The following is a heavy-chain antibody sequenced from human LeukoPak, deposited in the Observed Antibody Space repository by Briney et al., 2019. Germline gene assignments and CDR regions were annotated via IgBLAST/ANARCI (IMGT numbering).Heavy chain of an antibody. J-gene: IGHJ4*02. D-gene: IGHD2-15*01. CDR1: GGSISIRSYY. CDR3: ARGPHCSGGSCYSVSDY. V-gene: IGHV4-39*07. Sequence: SETLSLTCTVSGGSISIRSYYWGWFRLPPGKGLEWIGSLYNGGSTSSNPSLQSRVTISLDTSKNQFSLKLTSVTAADTAVYYCARGPHCSGGSCYSVSDYWGQGTLVTVSS. CDR2: LYNGGST.